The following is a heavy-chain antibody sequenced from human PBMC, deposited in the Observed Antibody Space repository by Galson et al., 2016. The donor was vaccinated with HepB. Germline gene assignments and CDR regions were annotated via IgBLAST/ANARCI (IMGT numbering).Heavy chain of an antibody. CDR3: ARVGDYYDSGGYTW. Sequence: SCKASGYTFTNFGITWVRQAPGQGFEWMGWINTNNGDTNYAQKFQGRVTMTTDTSTSTAYVELRSLRSGDTAIYYCARVGDYYDSGGYTWWGQGTLVTVSS. CDR2: INTNNGDT. V-gene: IGHV1-18*04. CDR1: GYTFTNFG. D-gene: IGHD3-22*01. J-gene: IGHJ4*02.